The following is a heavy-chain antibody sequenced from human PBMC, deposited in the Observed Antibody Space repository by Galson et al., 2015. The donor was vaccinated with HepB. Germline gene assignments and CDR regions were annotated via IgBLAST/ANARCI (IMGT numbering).Heavy chain of an antibody. Sequence: SVKVSCKASGGTFSSYAISWVRQAPGQGLEWMGGIIPIFGTANYAQKFQGRVTITADESTSTAYMELSSLKASDTAMYYCARHQWLAHYYYGMDVWGQGTTVTVSS. CDR2: IIPIFGTA. V-gene: IGHV1-69*13. J-gene: IGHJ6*02. CDR3: ARHQWLAHYYYGMDV. D-gene: IGHD6-19*01. CDR1: GGTFSSYA.